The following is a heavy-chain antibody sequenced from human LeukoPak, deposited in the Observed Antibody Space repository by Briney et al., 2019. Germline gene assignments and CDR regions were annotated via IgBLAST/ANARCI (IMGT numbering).Heavy chain of an antibody. CDR2: INHSGST. J-gene: IGHJ6*03. CDR3: ARDSAAGIYYYMDV. Sequence: PSETLSLTCAVYGGSFSGYYWSWIRQPPGKGQEWIGEINHSGSTNYNPSLKSRVTISVDTSKNQFSLKLSSVTAADTAVYYCARDSAAGIYYYMDVWGKGTTVTVSS. D-gene: IGHD6-13*01. V-gene: IGHV4-34*01. CDR1: GGSFSGYY.